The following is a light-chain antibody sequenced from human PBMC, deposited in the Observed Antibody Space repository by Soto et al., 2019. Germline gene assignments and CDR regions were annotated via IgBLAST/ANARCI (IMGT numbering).Light chain of an antibody. CDR3: QKYNSAPRT. CDR1: QGISNY. J-gene: IGKJ4*01. CDR2: AAS. Sequence: DVQMTQAPSSLSASVGDRVTITCRASQGISNYLAWYQQKPGKVPKLLIYAASILQSGVPSRLSGRGSGTHFTLTISSLQPEDVATYYCQKYNSAPRTFGGGTKVEIK. V-gene: IGKV1-27*01.